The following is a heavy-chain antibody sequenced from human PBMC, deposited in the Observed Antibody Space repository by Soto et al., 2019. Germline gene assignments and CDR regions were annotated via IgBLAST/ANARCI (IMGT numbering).Heavy chain of an antibody. V-gene: IGHV1-18*01. D-gene: IGHD2-2*01. CDR3: ARDTSFYFDY. J-gene: IGHJ4*02. CDR2: ITPYNGNT. Sequence: ASVKVSCKASNYTFITYGITWVRQAPGQGLEWVGWITPYNGNTNYGQNFQGRVTMTADTSTSTAYMELGSLTTDDTAVYYCARDTSFYFDYWGQGTRVTVSS. CDR1: NYTFITYG.